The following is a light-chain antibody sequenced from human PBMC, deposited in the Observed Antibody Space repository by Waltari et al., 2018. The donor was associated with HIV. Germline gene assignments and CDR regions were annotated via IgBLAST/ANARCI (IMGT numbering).Light chain of an antibody. J-gene: IGKJ1*01. V-gene: IGKV3-20*01. CDR1: QTISDNN. Sequence: PGTLSLSPGDRATLSCRASQTISDNNLVWYQQKPGQSPRLLMFGASNRPTGIPDRFSGGGSGTDFALTINRLEPEDFAMYYCQQYGSSRWTFGPGTQVEIK. CDR2: GAS. CDR3: QQYGSSRWT.